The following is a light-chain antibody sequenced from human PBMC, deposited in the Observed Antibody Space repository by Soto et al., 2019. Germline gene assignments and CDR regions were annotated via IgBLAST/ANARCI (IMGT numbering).Light chain of an antibody. J-gene: IGLJ2*01. V-gene: IGLV2-14*03. CDR3: NSYTSTNTLV. CDR1: SSDVGGYNH. Sequence: QSALTQPASVSGSPGQSITISCTGTSSDVGGYNHVSWYQQHPGKAPKLMIYDVTDRPSGVSNRFSGSKSGNTASLAISGLQAVDEADYYCNSYTSTNTLVFGGGTKLTVL. CDR2: DVT.